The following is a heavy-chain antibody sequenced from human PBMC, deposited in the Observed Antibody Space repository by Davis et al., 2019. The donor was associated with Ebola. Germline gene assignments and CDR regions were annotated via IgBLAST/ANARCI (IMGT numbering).Heavy chain of an antibody. CDR2: IVVGSGNT. J-gene: IGHJ4*02. V-gene: IGHV1-58*02. Sequence: AASVKVSCKASGFTFTSSATQWVRQARGQRLEWIGWIVVGSGNTNYAQKFQERVTITRDMSTSTAYMELSSLRSEDTAVYYCAADVAGTFDYWGQGTLVTVSS. CDR3: AADVAGTFDY. CDR1: GFTFTSSA. D-gene: IGHD6-19*01.